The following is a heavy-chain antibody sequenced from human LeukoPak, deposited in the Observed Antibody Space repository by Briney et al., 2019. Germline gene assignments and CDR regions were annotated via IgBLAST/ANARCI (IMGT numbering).Heavy chain of an antibody. J-gene: IGHJ4*02. V-gene: IGHV3-7*01. D-gene: IGHD1-1*01. Sequence: PGGSLRLSCAASGFTFRSYWMSWVRQAPGKGLEWVANISQGGSVKYYVDSVKGRFTISRDDAKNSLYVQMNSLRDEDTAVYYWTIVGYSDWNVEYWGEGTLVTVSS. CDR3: TIVGYSDWNVEY. CDR1: GFTFRSYW. CDR2: ISQGGSVK.